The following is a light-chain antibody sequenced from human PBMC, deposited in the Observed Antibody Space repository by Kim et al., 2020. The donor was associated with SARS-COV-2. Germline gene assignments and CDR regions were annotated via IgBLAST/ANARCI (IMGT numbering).Light chain of an antibody. J-gene: IGLJ2*01. CDR3: KSRDSSGTVV. Sequence: SELTQDPAVSVALGQTVRITCPGDSLRTYYATWYRQKPGEAPVLVIYGKNKRPSGIPDRFSGSSSGNTASWTVTGAQAEDEADYYCKSRDSSGTVVFGGGTQLTVL. CDR2: GKN. CDR1: SLRTYY. V-gene: IGLV3-19*01.